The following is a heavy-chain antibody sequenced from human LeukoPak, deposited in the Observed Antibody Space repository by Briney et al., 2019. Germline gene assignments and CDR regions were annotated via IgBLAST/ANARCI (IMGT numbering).Heavy chain of an antibody. Sequence: SETLSLTCTVSGGSISSSSYYWGWIRQPPGKGLEWIGSIYYSGSTYYNPSLKSRVTISVDTSKNQFSLKLSSVTAADTAVYYCARRDSGSTRQNWFDPWGQGTLVTVSS. J-gene: IGHJ5*02. CDR2: IYYSGST. CDR1: GGSISSSSYY. V-gene: IGHV4-39*01. D-gene: IGHD6-13*01. CDR3: ARRDSGSTRQNWFDP.